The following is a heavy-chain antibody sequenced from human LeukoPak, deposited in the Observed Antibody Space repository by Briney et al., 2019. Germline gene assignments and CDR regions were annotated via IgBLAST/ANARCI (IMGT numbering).Heavy chain of an antibody. D-gene: IGHD3-3*01. CDR2: MHPGESEI. Sequence: GESLRISCKASGYSLTNYWIAWVRQKPGKGLEWMGIMHPGESEINYSPSLEGQVTISADTSISTAYLEWYSLKASDSAIYYCAKTIASLGSGARYFDPWGQGTMITVSS. CDR1: GYSLTNYW. CDR3: AKTIASLGSGARYFDP. V-gene: IGHV5-51*01. J-gene: IGHJ5*02.